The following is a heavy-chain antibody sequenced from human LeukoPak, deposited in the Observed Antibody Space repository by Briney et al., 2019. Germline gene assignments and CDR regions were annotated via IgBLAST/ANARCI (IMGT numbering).Heavy chain of an antibody. V-gene: IGHV3-7*01. CDR3: ARDWYCSGGSCYSNDAFDI. CDR1: GFTFSSYW. Sequence: GGSLRLSCAASGFTFSSYWMSWVRQAPGKGLEWVANIKQDGSEKYCVDSVKGRFTISRDNAKNSLYLQMNSLRAEDTAVYYCARDWYCSGGSCYSNDAFDIWGQGTMVTVSS. D-gene: IGHD2-15*01. CDR2: IKQDGSEK. J-gene: IGHJ3*02.